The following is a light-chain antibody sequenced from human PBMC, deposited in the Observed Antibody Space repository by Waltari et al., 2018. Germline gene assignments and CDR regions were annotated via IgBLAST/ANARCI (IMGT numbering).Light chain of an antibody. CDR1: NIGYYS. V-gene: IGLV3-21*01. CDR2: DDR. CDR3: QVWDSRSDHVV. J-gene: IGLJ2*01. Sequence: SYVLTQPPSVSVAPGKTATITCGGTNIGYYSVPWYQQRPGQAPVLVVHDDRDRPSGIPERFSGSTSGKSATLTITRVEAGDEADYYCQVWDSRSDHVVFGGGTKLTVL.